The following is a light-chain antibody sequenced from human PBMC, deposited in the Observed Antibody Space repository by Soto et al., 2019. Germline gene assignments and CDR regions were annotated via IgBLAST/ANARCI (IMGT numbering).Light chain of an antibody. CDR3: QQYESFPRT. Sequence: DIQMTQSPSTLSASVGDRVTITCRASQSINNWLAWYQQKPGKAPKLFIFKASTLESGVPSRFGGSGSGTEFTLSISSLQPDDFATYFCQQYESFPRTFGQGTKVEIK. CDR1: QSINNW. V-gene: IGKV1-5*03. J-gene: IGKJ1*01. CDR2: KAS.